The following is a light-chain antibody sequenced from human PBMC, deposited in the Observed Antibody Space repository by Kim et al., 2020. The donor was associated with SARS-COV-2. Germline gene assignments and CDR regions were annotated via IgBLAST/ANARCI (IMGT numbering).Light chain of an antibody. CDR1: SSNIGNKF. V-gene: IGLV1-51*01. J-gene: IGLJ1*01. CDR2: DTY. CDR3: AAWDTSLRDHV. Sequence: GQKVTISCSGSSSNIGNKFVSWYQQLLGTAHKLIIYDTYERPSGISVRFSGSKSGTSATLTITGLQTGDEADYYCAAWDTSLRDHVFGTGTKVTVL.